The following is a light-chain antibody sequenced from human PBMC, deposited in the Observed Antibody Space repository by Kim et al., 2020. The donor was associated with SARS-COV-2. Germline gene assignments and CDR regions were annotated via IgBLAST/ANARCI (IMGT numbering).Light chain of an antibody. CDR1: QSVSSNF. V-gene: IGKV3-20*01. CDR3: QQYATSPEM. CDR2: SAS. J-gene: IGKJ1*01. Sequence: ENVLTQSPGTLSLSPGERATLSCRASQSVSSNFLAWYQQKAGQAPRLVIYSASSRASGIPDRFSGSGSGTDFTLTISTLEPEDFAVYYCQQYATSPEMFGQGTKVDIK.